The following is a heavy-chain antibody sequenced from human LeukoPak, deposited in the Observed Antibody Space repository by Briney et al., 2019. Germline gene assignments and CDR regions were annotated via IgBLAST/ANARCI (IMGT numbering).Heavy chain of an antibody. D-gene: IGHD3-22*01. CDR2: INPNSGGT. CDR1: GYTFTDYY. V-gene: IGHV1-2*02. J-gene: IGHJ4*02. Sequence: ASVKVSCEASGYTFTDYYIHWVRQAPGQGLEWMGWINPNSGGTKYAQRFQGRVTMTRDTSIGTAYMEVSRLKSDDTAVYYCARDLDSIGYYYVFRYWGQGALVTVSS. CDR3: ARDLDSIGYYYVFRY.